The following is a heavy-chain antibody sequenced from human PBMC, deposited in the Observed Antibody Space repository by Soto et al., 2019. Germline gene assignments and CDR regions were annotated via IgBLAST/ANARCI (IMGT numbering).Heavy chain of an antibody. CDR1: GFTFSSYS. D-gene: IGHD5-12*01. V-gene: IGHV3-21*01. CDR3: PRDQSAGYNRFDY. Sequence: GGSLRLSCAASGFTFSSYSMNWVRQAPGKGLEWVSSISSSSSYIYYADSVKGRFTISRDNAKNSLYLQMNSLRAEDTAVYYCPRDQSAGYNRFDYWGQGTLVTVSS. CDR2: ISSSSSYI. J-gene: IGHJ4*02.